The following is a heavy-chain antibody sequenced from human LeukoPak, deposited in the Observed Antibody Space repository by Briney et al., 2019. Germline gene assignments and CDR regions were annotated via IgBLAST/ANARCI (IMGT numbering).Heavy chain of an antibody. CDR2: IYYSGST. Sequence: SETLSLTCTVSGGSISGYYWSWIRQPPGKGLEWIGYIYYSGSTNYNPSLKSRVTISVDTSKNQFSLKLSSVTAADTAVYYCASTRSSSWYGYFDYWGQGTLVTVSS. CDR1: GGSISGYY. D-gene: IGHD6-13*01. CDR3: ASTRSSSWYGYFDY. V-gene: IGHV4-59*01. J-gene: IGHJ4*02.